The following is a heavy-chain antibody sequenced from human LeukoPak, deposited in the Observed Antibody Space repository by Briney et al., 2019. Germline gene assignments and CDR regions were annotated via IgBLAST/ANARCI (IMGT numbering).Heavy chain of an antibody. Sequence: GGSLRLSCATSGFTFSSYTMNWVRQAPGKGLEWVSSISSSNSYIYYADSVKGRFTISRDNAKNSLYLQMNSLRAEDTAVYYCASTVTYCGGDCSGYWGQGILVTVSS. V-gene: IGHV3-21*01. CDR3: ASTVTYCGGDCSGY. J-gene: IGHJ4*02. D-gene: IGHD2-21*01. CDR2: ISSSNSYI. CDR1: GFTFSSYT.